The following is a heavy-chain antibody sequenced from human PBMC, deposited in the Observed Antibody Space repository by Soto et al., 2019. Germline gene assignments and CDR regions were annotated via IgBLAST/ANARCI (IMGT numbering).Heavy chain of an antibody. V-gene: IGHV3-23*01. CDR2: ISGGGNDR. Sequence: VQLLESGGSLVQPGGSLTLSCAASGFPFSSYAMSWVRQTPEKGLEWVAGISGGGNDRYYADFVQGRFTFSRDNSRNILYLQMNSLRADDTAMYFCARDLFMVAPDNEPFDYWGQGTLVTVSS. CDR1: GFPFSSYA. D-gene: IGHD5-12*01. J-gene: IGHJ4*02. CDR3: ARDLFMVAPDNEPFDY.